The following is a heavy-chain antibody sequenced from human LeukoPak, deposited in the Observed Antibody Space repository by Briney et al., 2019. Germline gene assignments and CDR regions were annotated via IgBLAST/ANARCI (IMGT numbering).Heavy chain of an antibody. CDR2: ISGSGGST. J-gene: IGHJ4*02. CDR3: AKDLYYYGSGSDY. D-gene: IGHD3-10*01. V-gene: IGHV3-23*01. Sequence: GGSLRLSCAASGFTFSSYAMSWVRQAPGKGLEWVSAISGSGGSTYYADSVKGRFTISRDNSKNTLYLQMSSLRAEDTAVYYCAKDLYYYGSGSDYWGQGTLVTVSS. CDR1: GFTFSSYA.